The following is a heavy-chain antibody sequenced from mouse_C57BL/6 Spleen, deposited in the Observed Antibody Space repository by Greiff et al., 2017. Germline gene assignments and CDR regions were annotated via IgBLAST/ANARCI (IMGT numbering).Heavy chain of an antibody. J-gene: IGHJ1*03. CDR1: GYTFTDYY. Sequence: VQLQQSGPELVKPGASVKISCKASGYTFTDYYMNWVKQSHGKSLEWIGDINPNNGGTSYNQKFKGKATLTVDKSSSTAYMELRSLTSEDSAVYYCAREGGYYYGSRYFDVWGTGTTVTVSS. CDR3: AREGGYYYGSRYFDV. CDR2: INPNNGGT. V-gene: IGHV1-26*01. D-gene: IGHD1-1*01.